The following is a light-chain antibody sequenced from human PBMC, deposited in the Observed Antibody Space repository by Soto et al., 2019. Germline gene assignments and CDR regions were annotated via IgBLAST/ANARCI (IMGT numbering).Light chain of an antibody. CDR2: NNN. Sequence: QSVLTQPPSVSGTPGQRVTISCSGSSSNIGSGTVNWYQQLPGTAPKLLIYNNNQWPSGVPDRFSGSKSSTSGSLGISVLQFEDKANYYCATWDDSLNGLYVFGTGTKVNVL. V-gene: IGLV1-44*01. CDR3: ATWDDSLNGLYV. CDR1: SSNIGSGT. J-gene: IGLJ1*01.